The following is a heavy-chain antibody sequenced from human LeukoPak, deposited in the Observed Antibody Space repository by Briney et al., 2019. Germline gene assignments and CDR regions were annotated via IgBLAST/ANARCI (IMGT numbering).Heavy chain of an antibody. V-gene: IGHV3-74*01. CDR2: VNSDGSST. CDR3: ARVTVSGGYTALDF. CDR1: GFTFSNHW. Sequence: PGGSLRLSCAASGFTFSNHWMHWVRQAPGKGLVWVSHVNSDGSSTSYADFVKGRFTISRDNAKNTLFLQMYSLRAEDTGVYYCARVTVSGGYTALDFWGQGTLVAVSS. J-gene: IGHJ4*02. D-gene: IGHD6-19*01.